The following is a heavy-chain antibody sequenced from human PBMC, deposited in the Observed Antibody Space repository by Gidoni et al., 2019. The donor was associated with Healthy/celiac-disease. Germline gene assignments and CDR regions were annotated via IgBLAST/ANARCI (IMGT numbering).Heavy chain of an antibody. V-gene: IGHV3-23*01. D-gene: IGHD5-18*01. J-gene: IGHJ4*02. CDR3: AKVLDTAMETADY. CDR2: ISGSGGST. CDR1: GFTVSRYA. Sequence: EVQLLESGGGLVQPGGSLRLPCAASGFTVSRYAMSWVRQAPGKGLEWVSAISGSGGSTYYADSVKGRFTISRDNSKNTLYLQMNSLRAEDTAVYYCAKVLDTAMETADYWGQGTLVTVSS.